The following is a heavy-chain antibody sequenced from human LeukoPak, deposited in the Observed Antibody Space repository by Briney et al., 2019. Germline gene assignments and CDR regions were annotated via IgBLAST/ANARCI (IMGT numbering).Heavy chain of an antibody. CDR1: GGSISSYY. CDR2: IYYRGST. CDR3: ARVLPIAAAYSFDY. J-gene: IGHJ4*02. D-gene: IGHD6-13*01. V-gene: IGHV4-59*01. Sequence: SETLSLTCTVSGGSISSYYWSWIRQPPGKGLEWMGYIYYRGSTNYNPLLKSRVTISVDTSKNQFSLTLSSVTAADTAVYSCARVLPIAAAYSFDYWGQGTLVTVSS.